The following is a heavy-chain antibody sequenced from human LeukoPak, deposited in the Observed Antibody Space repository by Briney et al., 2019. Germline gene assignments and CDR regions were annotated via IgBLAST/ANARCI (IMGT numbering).Heavy chain of an antibody. CDR3: TKDEYCSGGSCYPAYFQH. D-gene: IGHD2-15*01. V-gene: IGHV3-23*01. CDR2: ISVSGGST. CDR1: GFTFSSYA. J-gene: IGHJ1*01. Sequence: PGGSLRLSCAASGFTFSSYAMIWVRQAPGKGLEWVSAISVSGGSTYYADSVKGRFTISRDNSKNTLYLQMNSLRAEDTAVYYCTKDEYCSGGSCYPAYFQHWGQGTLVTVSS.